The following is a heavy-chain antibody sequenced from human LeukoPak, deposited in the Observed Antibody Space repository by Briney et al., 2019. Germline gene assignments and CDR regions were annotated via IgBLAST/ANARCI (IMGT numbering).Heavy chain of an antibody. D-gene: IGHD3-10*01. Sequence: KTSETLSLTCAVYGGSSRGYYWNWLWIRQSPGKGLEWIGEINDSGSPNYNPTLKSRVTISENKSLNQFSLRLSSVTAADTAVYYCARGYYYGSGSYIYYYYYGMDVWGQGNTVTVSS. CDR3: ARGYYYGSGSYIYYYYYGMDV. CDR2: INDSGSP. J-gene: IGHJ6*02. CDR1: GGSSRGYY. V-gene: IGHV4-34*01.